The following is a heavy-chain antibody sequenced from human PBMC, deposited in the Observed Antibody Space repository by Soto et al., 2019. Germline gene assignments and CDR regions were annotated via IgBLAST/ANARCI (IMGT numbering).Heavy chain of an antibody. Sequence: QVQLQESGPGLVKPSETLSLTCTVSGGSISSYYWSWIRQPPGKGLEWIGYIYYSGSTNYNPSLMSRIPISVDTSKNQFSLKLSSVTAAVTAVYYCARHRGIFCDYVDAFDIWGQGTMVTVSS. CDR2: IYYSGST. CDR1: GGSISSYY. J-gene: IGHJ3*02. V-gene: IGHV4-59*08. D-gene: IGHD4-17*01. CDR3: ARHRGIFCDYVDAFDI.